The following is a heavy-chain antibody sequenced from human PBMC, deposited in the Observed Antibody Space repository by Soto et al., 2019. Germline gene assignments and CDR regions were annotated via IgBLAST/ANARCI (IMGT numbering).Heavy chain of an antibody. CDR2: IYYSGST. CDR3: ARVWGEGVGDY. CDR1: GGSISSYY. V-gene: IGHV4-59*01. Sequence: QVQLQESGPGLVKPSETLSLTCTVSGGSISSYYWSWIRQPPGKGLEWIGYIYYSGSTNYNPSLKSRVTISVDTSKNQFSLKLSSVTAADTAVYYCARVWGEGVGDYWGQGTLVTVSS. J-gene: IGHJ4*02. D-gene: IGHD3-16*01.